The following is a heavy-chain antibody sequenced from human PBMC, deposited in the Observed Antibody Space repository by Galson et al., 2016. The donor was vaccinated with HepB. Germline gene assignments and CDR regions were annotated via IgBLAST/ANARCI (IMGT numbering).Heavy chain of an antibody. D-gene: IGHD3-22*01. CDR3: AEDPASFYYDSRFHPHDY. V-gene: IGHV3-23*01. Sequence: SLRLSCAASGFTFRSHAMSWVRQAPGRGLEWVSSITAGSTSTFYADSVKGRFTMSRDNSKNTLYLQMNSLRAEDTAIYYCAEDPASFYYDSRFHPHDYWDQGTLGTVSS. CDR1: GFTFRSHA. J-gene: IGHJ4*02. CDR2: ITAGSTST.